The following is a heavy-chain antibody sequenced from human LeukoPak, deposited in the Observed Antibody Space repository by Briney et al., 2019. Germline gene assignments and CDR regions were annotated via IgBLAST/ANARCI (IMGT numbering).Heavy chain of an antibody. CDR2: IKQDGSEK. Sequence: GGSLRLSCAASGFTFSSYWMSWVRQAPGKGLEWVANIKQDGSEKYYVDSVKGRFTISRDNAKNSLYLQMNSLRAEDTAVYYCAKGISSGWSYFDYWGQGTLVTVSS. V-gene: IGHV3-7*03. CDR1: GFTFSSYW. D-gene: IGHD6-19*01. J-gene: IGHJ4*02. CDR3: AKGISSGWSYFDY.